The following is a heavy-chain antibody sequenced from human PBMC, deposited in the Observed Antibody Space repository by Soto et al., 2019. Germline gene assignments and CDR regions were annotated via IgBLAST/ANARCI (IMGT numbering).Heavy chain of an antibody. J-gene: IGHJ5*02. CDR2: INPSGGST. V-gene: IGHV1-46*01. Sequence: ASVKVSCKASGYTFTSYYMHWVRQAPGQGLEWMGIINPSGGSTGYAQKFQGRVTMTRNTSISTAYMELSSLRSEDTAVYYCARAGLVVAAMRFDPWGQGTLVTVSS. CDR3: ARAGLVVAAMRFDP. D-gene: IGHD2-15*01. CDR1: GYTFTSYY.